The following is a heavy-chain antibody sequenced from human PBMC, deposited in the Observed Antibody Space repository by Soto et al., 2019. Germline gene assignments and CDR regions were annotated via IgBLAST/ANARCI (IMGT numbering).Heavy chain of an antibody. CDR2: IYYSGST. V-gene: IGHV4-39*07. Sequence: PSETLSLTCTVSGGSISSSSYYWGWIRQPPGKGLEWIGCIYYSGSTYYNPSLKSRVTISVDTSKNQFSLKLSSVTAADTAVYYCARDNPPNWFDPWGQGTLVTVSS. CDR1: GGSISSSSYY. CDR3: ARDNPPNWFDP. J-gene: IGHJ5*02.